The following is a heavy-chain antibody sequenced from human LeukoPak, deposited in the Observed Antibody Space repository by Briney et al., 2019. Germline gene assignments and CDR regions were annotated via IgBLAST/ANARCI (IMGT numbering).Heavy chain of an antibody. J-gene: IGHJ6*03. CDR3: ARDPGDSYGYNYYYYMDV. D-gene: IGHD5-18*01. V-gene: IGHV1-69*13. CDR2: IIPIFGTA. Sequence: SVKVSCKASGGTFSSYAISWVRQAPGQGLEWMGGIIPIFGTANYAQKFQGRVTITADESTSTAYMELSSLRSEDTAVYYCARDPGDSYGYNYYYYMDVWGKGTTVTVSS. CDR1: GGTFSSYA.